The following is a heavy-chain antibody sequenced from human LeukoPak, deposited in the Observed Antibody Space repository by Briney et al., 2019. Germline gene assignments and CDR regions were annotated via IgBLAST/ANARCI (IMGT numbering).Heavy chain of an antibody. CDR3: AAGRFWSGYYDY. D-gene: IGHD3-3*01. Sequence: GGSLRLSCAASGFTVSSNYMSWVRQAPGKGLEWVSVIYSGGSTYYTDSVKGRFTISRDISKNTLYLQMNSLRAEDTAIYYCAAGRFWSGYYDYWGQGTLVTVSS. CDR2: IYSGGST. J-gene: IGHJ4*02. CDR1: GFTVSSNY. V-gene: IGHV3-53*01.